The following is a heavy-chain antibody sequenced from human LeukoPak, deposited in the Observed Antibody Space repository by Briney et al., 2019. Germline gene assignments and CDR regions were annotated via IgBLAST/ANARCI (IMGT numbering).Heavy chain of an antibody. J-gene: IGHJ4*02. V-gene: IGHV4-59*08. Sequence: SETLSLTCTVSGGSISSYYWSWIRQPPGKGLEWIGYIYYSGSTNYNPSLKSRVTISVDTSKNQFSLKLSSVTAADTAVYYCARGGYSSGWFSSYWGQGTLVTVSS. CDR1: GGSISSYY. CDR3: ARGGYSSGWFSSY. D-gene: IGHD6-19*01. CDR2: IYYSGST.